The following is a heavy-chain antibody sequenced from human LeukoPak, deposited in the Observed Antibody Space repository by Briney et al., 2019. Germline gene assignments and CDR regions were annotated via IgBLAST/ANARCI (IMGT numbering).Heavy chain of an antibody. CDR2: ISGSGGST. D-gene: IGHD5-18*01. Sequence: PGGSLRLSCAASGFTFSSYAMGWVRQAPGKGLKWVSAISGSGGSTYYADSVKGRFTISRDNSKNTLYLQMNSLRAEDTAVYYCAKQIQLWPLESPANDYWGQGTLVTVSS. CDR1: GFTFSSYA. J-gene: IGHJ4*02. V-gene: IGHV3-23*01. CDR3: AKQIQLWPLESPANDY.